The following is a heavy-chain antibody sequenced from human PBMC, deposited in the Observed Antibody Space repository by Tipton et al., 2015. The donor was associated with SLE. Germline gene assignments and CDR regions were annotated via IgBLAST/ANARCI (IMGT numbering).Heavy chain of an antibody. CDR2: INHSGST. CDR1: GGSFSGYY. V-gene: IGHV4-34*01. Sequence: TLSLTCAVYGGSFSGYYWSWIRQPPGKGLEWIGEINHSGSTNYNPSLKSRVTISVDTSKTQFSLKLSSVTAADTAVYYCARGLVGIEYWGQGTLVTVSS. J-gene: IGHJ4*02. CDR3: ARGLVGIEY. D-gene: IGHD3-9*01.